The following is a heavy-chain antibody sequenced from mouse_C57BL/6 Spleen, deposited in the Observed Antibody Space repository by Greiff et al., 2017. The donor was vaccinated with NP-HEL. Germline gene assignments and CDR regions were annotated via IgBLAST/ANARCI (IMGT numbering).Heavy chain of an antibody. Sequence: EVQLQESGGGLVKPGGSLKLSCAASGFTFSSYAMSWVRQTPEKRLEWVATISDGGSYTYYPDNVKGRFTISRDNAKNNLYLQMSHLKSEDTAMYYCARGSISLGPWFAYWGQGTLVTVSA. CDR1: GFTFSSYA. D-gene: IGHD6-2*01. J-gene: IGHJ3*01. CDR2: ISDGGSYT. V-gene: IGHV5-4*01. CDR3: ARGSISLGPWFAY.